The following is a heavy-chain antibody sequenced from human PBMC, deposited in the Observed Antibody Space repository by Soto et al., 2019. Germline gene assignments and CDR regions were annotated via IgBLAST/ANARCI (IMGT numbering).Heavy chain of an antibody. V-gene: IGHV5-51*01. CDR1: GYSFTGYW. D-gene: IGHD2-2*01. J-gene: IGHJ5*02. CDR3: EKRGKESTRSFWLDP. CDR2: IYPGDSDT. Sequence: GESLKISCKSSGYSFTGYWIAWVRQMPGKGLEWMGIIYPGDSDTRYSPSFQGQVTISVDKSISTAYLQWSSLKASDTAIYYCEKRGKESTRSFWLDPCGQGTLVTVYS.